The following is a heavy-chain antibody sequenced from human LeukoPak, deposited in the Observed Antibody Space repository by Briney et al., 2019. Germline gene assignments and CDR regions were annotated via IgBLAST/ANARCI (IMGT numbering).Heavy chain of an antibody. V-gene: IGHV1-8*03. Sequence: ASVKVSCKASGYTFTSYYMHWVRQATGQGLEWMGWMNPNSGNTGYAQKFQGRVTITRNTSISTAYMELSSLRSEDTAVYYCARGLSTLPYWGQGTLVTVSS. J-gene: IGHJ4*02. CDR1: GYTFTSYY. D-gene: IGHD2-2*01. CDR2: MNPNSGNT. CDR3: ARGLSTLPY.